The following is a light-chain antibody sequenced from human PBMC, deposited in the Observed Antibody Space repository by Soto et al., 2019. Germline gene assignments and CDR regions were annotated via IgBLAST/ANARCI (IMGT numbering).Light chain of an antibody. CDR2: DAS. V-gene: IGKV3-11*01. J-gene: IGKJ1*01. CDR1: PSVLTY. Sequence: EVVLTQSPATLSLSPGERATLSCRASPSVLTYVAWYQQKPGQVPRLLIYDASTRATGVPARFSGSGSGTDFTLTISSLEPEDFAVYYCQQRERTFGQGTMVEI. CDR3: QQRERT.